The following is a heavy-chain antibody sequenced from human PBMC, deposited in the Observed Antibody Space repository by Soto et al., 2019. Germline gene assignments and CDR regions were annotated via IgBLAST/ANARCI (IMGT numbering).Heavy chain of an antibody. J-gene: IGHJ6*02. V-gene: IGHV3-23*01. Sequence: GGALRLSCIASGFTFRKYAMAWVRQAPGEDLEWVSAIGTSGTRTLYADSVKSRFSISRDDSRNTVSLQMNSLGVEDTATYYCTRILWSSRRDALDIWGQGTTVTVSS. D-gene: IGHD2-21*01. CDR2: IGTSGTRT. CDR1: GFTFRKYA. CDR3: TRILWSSRRDALDI.